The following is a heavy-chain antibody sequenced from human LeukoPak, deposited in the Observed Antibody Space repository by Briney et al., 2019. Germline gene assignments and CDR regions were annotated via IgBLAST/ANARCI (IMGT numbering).Heavy chain of an antibody. CDR1: GGSISPYC. J-gene: IGHJ4*02. Sequence: SETLSLTCTVSGGSISPYCWSWIRQPPGKGLEWIGSIYYSGSTYYNPSLKSRVTISVDTSKNQFSLKLSSVTAADTAVYYCARHGKLELSLDYWGQGTLVTVSS. CDR2: IYYSGST. CDR3: ARHGKLELSLDY. D-gene: IGHD1-7*01. V-gene: IGHV4-59*05.